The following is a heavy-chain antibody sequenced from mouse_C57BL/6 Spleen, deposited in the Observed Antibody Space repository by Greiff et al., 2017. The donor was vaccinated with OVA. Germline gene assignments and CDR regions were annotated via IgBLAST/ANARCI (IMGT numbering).Heavy chain of an antibody. CDR3: ARIDGYVDY. V-gene: IGHV1-52*01. D-gene: IGHD2-3*01. Sequence: QVQLQQSGAELVRPGSSVKLSCKASGYTFTSYWMHWVKQRPIQGLEWIGNIDPSDSETHYNQKFKDKATLTVDKSSSTAYLQLSSLTSKDSAVYYCARIDGYVDYWGQGTTLTVSS. J-gene: IGHJ2*01. CDR1: GYTFTSYW. CDR2: IDPSDSET.